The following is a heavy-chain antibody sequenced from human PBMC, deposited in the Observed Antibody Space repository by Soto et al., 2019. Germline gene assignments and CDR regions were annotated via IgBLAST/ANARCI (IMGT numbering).Heavy chain of an antibody. CDR2: IYYSGST. CDR1: GGSISSGGYY. J-gene: IGHJ4*02. D-gene: IGHD3-16*02. Sequence: PSETLSLTCTVSGGSISSGGYYWSWIRQHPGKGLEWIGYIYYSGSTYYNPSLKSRVTISVDTSKNQFSLKLSSVTAADTAVYYCARGAKGMITFGGVIVHFDYWGQGTLVTVSS. V-gene: IGHV4-31*03. CDR3: ARGAKGMITFGGVIVHFDY.